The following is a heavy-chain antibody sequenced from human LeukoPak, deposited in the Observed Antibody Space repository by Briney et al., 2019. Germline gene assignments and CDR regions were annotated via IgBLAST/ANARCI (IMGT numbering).Heavy chain of an antibody. J-gene: IGHJ4*02. CDR2: IIPIFGTA. CDR3: AREQGIVGATRFGY. V-gene: IGHV1-69*05. Sequence: SVKVSCKASGGTFSSYAISWVRQAPGQGLEWMGRIIPIFGTANYAQKFQGRVTITTDESTSTAYMELNGLRSEDTAVYYCAREQGIVGATRFGYWGQGTLVTVSS. CDR1: GGTFSSYA. D-gene: IGHD1-26*01.